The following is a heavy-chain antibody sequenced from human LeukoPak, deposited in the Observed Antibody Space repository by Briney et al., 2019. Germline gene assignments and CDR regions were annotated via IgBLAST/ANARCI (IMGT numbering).Heavy chain of an antibody. CDR3: AATKGAMYAFDI. Sequence: TLSLTCTVSGGSISSGSYYWSWIRQPAGKGLEWIGRVYTSGSTNYNPSLKSRVTISVDTSKNQFSLNLSSVTAADTAVYYCAATKGAMYAFDIWGQGTMVTVSS. D-gene: IGHD1-26*01. CDR2: VYTSGST. J-gene: IGHJ3*02. CDR1: GGSISSGSYY. V-gene: IGHV4-61*02.